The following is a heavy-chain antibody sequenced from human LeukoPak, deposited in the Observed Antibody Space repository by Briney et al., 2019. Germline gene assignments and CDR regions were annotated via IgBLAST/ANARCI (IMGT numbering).Heavy chain of an antibody. CDR2: IIPIFGTA. V-gene: IGHV1-69*13. CDR1: GYTFTSYG. J-gene: IGHJ4*02. D-gene: IGHD6-19*01. Sequence: ASVKVSCKASGYTFTSYGISWVRQAPGQGLEWMGGIIPIFGTANYAQKFQGRVTITADESTSTAYMELSSLRSEDTAVYYCARDASSGWTTRYFDYWGQGTLVTVSS. CDR3: ARDASSGWTTRYFDY.